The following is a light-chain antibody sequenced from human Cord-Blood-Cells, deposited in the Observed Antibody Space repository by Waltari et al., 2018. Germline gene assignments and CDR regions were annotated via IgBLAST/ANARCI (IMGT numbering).Light chain of an antibody. J-gene: IGLJ2*01. V-gene: IGLV1-47*01. Sequence: SVLTQPPSASGTPVQRVTISCSGSSSTLGSNYVYWYQQLPGTAPKLLIYRNNQRSSGVPDRFSGSKSGTSASLAISGLRSEDEADYYCAAWDDSLSGLVFGGGTKLTVL. CDR2: RNN. CDR3: AAWDDSLSGLV. CDR1: SSTLGSNY.